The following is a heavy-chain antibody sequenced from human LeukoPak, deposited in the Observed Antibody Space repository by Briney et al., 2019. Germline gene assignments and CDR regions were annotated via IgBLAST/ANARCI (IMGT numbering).Heavy chain of an antibody. Sequence: PSETLSLTCTVSGGSISSSSYYWGWIRQPPGKGLEWIGSIYYSGSTYYNPSLKSRVTISVDTSKNQFSLKLSSVTAADTAVYYCAREILSSSGYYGYFQHWGQGTLVTVSS. J-gene: IGHJ1*01. D-gene: IGHD3-22*01. CDR3: AREILSSSGYYGYFQH. CDR1: GGSISSSSYY. V-gene: IGHV4-39*07. CDR2: IYYSGST.